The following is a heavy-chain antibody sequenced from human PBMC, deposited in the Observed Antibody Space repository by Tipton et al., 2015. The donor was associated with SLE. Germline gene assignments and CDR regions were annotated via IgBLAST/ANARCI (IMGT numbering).Heavy chain of an antibody. J-gene: IGHJ6*02. CDR2: IFHSGGT. Sequence: TLSLTCTVSGGSLSSGYYWGWCRQPPGKGLEGIGGIFHSGGTNYNPSPKSRVTLSLDMSKNQFSLNLSSVTAADTAVYYCARDPPSSYYYGLDVWGQGTTVTVSS. CDR1: GGSLSSGYY. D-gene: IGHD3-16*01. CDR3: ARDPPSSYYYGLDV. V-gene: IGHV4-38-2*02.